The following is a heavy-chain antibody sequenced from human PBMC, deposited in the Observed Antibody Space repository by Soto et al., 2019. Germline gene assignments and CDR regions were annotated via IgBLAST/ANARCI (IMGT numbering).Heavy chain of an antibody. CDR1: GFPFMTYL. CDR2: MKEEATEK. CDR3: AGGGVYDSGRYHY. V-gene: IGHV3-7*01. D-gene: IGHD6-25*01. Sequence: PGGSLRLSCEASGFPFMTYLMSWVRQAPGKGLEWVAHMKEEATEKYLDSVKGRFIISRDNAKNSLYLQMNSLRGDDTAVYYCAGGGVYDSGRYHYWGQGTLVTVSS. J-gene: IGHJ4*02.